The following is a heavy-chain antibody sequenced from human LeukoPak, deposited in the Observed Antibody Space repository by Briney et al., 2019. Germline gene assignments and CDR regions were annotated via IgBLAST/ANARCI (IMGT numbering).Heavy chain of an antibody. J-gene: IGHJ4*02. D-gene: IGHD5-24*01. Sequence: SETLSLTCTVSGGSISSSSYYWGWIRQPPGKGLEWIGSIYYSGSTYYNPSLKSRVTISVDTSKNQFSLKLSSVTAADTAVYYCAIREMANGLGYWGQGTLVTVSS. CDR2: IYYSGST. V-gene: IGHV4-39*01. CDR3: AIREMANGLGY. CDR1: GGSISSSSYY.